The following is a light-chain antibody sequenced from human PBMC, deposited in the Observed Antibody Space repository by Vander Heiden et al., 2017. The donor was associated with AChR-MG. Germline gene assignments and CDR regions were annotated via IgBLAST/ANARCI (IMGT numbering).Light chain of an antibody. CDR1: SIGSKT. CDR2: DDS. J-gene: IGLJ3*02. Sequence: SSVLTHPPSVSVAPGQMARITCGGNSIGSKTVHWYQQKPGQAPVVVVQDDSDRPSGIPERFSGSNSGNTATLTISRVEAGDEADYHCQVWDSSSDHWVFGGGTRLIVL. V-gene: IGLV3-21*02. CDR3: QVWDSSSDHWV.